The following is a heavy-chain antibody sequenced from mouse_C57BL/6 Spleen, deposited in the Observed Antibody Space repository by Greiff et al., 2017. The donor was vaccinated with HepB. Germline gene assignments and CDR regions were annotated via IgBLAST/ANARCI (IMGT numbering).Heavy chain of an antibody. J-gene: IGHJ1*03. CDR2: INPSSGYT. Sequence: VQLQQSGAELARPGASVTMSCKASGYTFTSYTMHWVKQRPGQGLEWIGYINPSSGYTKYNQKFKDKDTLTADKSSSTAYMQLSSLTSEDSAVYYCARWDDYDGYFDVWGKGTTVTVSS. V-gene: IGHV1-4*01. CDR3: ARWDDYDGYFDV. D-gene: IGHD2-4*01. CDR1: GYTFTSYT.